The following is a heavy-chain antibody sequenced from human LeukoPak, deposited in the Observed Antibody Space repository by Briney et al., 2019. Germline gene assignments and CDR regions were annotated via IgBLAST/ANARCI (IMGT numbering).Heavy chain of an antibody. Sequence: SETLSLTCTVSGGSISSYYWSWIRQPAGKGLEWIGRIYSSGSTNHNPSLESRVTMSVDTSKNQFSLRLHSMTAADTAVYYCAKEGMIRGVIDYWGQGALVTVSS. V-gene: IGHV4-4*07. D-gene: IGHD3-10*01. CDR2: IYSSGST. CDR1: GGSISSYY. CDR3: AKEGMIRGVIDY. J-gene: IGHJ4*02.